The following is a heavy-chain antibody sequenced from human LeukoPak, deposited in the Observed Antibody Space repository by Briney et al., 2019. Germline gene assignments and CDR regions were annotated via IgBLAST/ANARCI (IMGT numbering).Heavy chain of an antibody. CDR3: ARDKVIATAGTPNWFDP. D-gene: IGHD6-13*01. J-gene: IGHJ5*02. CDR1: GYTFNRFG. CDR2: ISAYDGNT. V-gene: IGHV1-18*01. Sequence: ASVKVSSKASGYTFNRFGISWVRQAPGQGLEWLGWISAYDGNTNYAQNVQGRVTMTTDTSTSTAYMELRSLRYDDTAVYYCARDKVIATAGTPNWFDPWGQGTLVTVSS.